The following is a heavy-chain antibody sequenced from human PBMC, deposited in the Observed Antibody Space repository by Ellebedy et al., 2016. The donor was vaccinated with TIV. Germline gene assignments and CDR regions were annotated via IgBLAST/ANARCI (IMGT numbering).Heavy chain of an antibody. Sequence: GESLKISCAASGFTFSSYSMNWVRQAPGKGLEWVSSISSSSSYIYYADSVKGRFTISRDNAKNSLYLQMNSLRAEDTAVYYCARERGAGARRGLWWGQGTLVTVSS. V-gene: IGHV3-21*01. J-gene: IGHJ4*02. CDR1: GFTFSSYS. CDR2: ISSSSSYI. CDR3: ARERGAGARRGLW. D-gene: IGHD1-26*01.